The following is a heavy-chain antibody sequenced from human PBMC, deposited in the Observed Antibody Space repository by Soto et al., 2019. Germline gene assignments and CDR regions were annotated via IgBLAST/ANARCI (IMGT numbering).Heavy chain of an antibody. D-gene: IGHD3-10*01. V-gene: IGHV4-59*08. Sequence: QVQLQESGPGLVKPAETLSLTCTVSGGSLSSYYWSWIRQPPGKGLEWIGYIYYRGRTNYNPSLKSLVTISVDTSKNQFSLKLNYMTAADTAVYYCARHNYGSGSTYFDYWGQVTLVTVSS. J-gene: IGHJ4*02. CDR1: GGSLSSYY. CDR2: IYYRGRT. CDR3: ARHNYGSGSTYFDY.